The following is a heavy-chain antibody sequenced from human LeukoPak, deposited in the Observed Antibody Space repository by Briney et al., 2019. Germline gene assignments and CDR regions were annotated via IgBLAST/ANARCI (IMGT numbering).Heavy chain of an antibody. CDR2: IYHSGST. V-gene: IGHV4-38-2*02. CDR3: ASLHSSGWYEARY. D-gene: IGHD6-19*01. Sequence: SETLSLTCTVSGYSISSGYYWGWIRQPPGKGLEWIGSIYHSGSTYYNPSLKSRVTISVDTSKNQFSLKLSSVTAADTAVYYCASLHSSGWYEARYWGQGTLVTVSS. J-gene: IGHJ4*02. CDR1: GYSISSGYY.